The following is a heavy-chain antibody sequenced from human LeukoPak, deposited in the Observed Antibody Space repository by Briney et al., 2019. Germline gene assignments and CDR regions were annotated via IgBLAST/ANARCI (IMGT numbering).Heavy chain of an antibody. CDR1: GFTVSSNY. CDR2: IYSGGST. CDR3: AKDLAGGVRGGRAYYFDY. D-gene: IGHD3-10*01. V-gene: IGHV3-53*01. J-gene: IGHJ4*02. Sequence: GGSLRLSCAASGFTVSSNYMSWVRQAPGKGLEWVSVIYSGGSTYYADSVKGRFTISRGNSKNTLYLQMNSLRAEDTAVYYCAKDLAGGVRGGRAYYFDYWGQGTLVTVSS.